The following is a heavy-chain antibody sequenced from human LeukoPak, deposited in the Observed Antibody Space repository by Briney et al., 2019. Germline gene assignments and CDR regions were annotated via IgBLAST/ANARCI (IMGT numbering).Heavy chain of an antibody. CDR3: ARTPSFGSVAFDI. J-gene: IGHJ3*02. Sequence: ASVKVSCKASGYTLTDYYIHWVRQAPGQGLEWMGWINPNSGGRNYAQKFQGRVTMTRDTSINTAYVEVSGLRSDDTAVYYCARTPSFGSVAFDIWGQGTVVTVSS. CDR2: INPNSGGR. D-gene: IGHD3-10*01. CDR1: GYTLTDYY. V-gene: IGHV1-2*02.